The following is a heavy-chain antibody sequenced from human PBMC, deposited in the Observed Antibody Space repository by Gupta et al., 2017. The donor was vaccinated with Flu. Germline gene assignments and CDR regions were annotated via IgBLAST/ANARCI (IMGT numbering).Heavy chain of an antibody. V-gene: IGHV3-23*01. Sequence: VRLLDSGGGLFQPGGSLTFSCETSGFNFSTLPILWLVPAPEQSLEGVAMVSGGSASPNVAGSGRGRFTIARDNFKNEIYIKMSFLTVEDTGVYYCAIEGSAEVDGSFFYYFMDVWGKGTTVTVSS. J-gene: IGHJ6*03. CDR1: GFNFSTLP. CDR2: VSGGSASP. D-gene: IGHD2/OR15-2a*01. CDR3: AIEGSAEVDGSFFYYFMDV.